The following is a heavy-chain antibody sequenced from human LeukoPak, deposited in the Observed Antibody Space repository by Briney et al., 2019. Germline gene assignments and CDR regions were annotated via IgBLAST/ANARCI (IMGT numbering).Heavy chain of an antibody. V-gene: IGHV4-34*01. Sequence: SGTLSLTCAVYGGSFSGYYWSWIRQPPGKGLEWIGEINHSGSTNYNPSLKSRVTISVDTSRNQFSLKLSSVTAADTAVYYCARGSPLTIFGVVRLKNWFDPWGQGTLVTVSS. CDR1: GGSFSGYY. D-gene: IGHD3-3*01. CDR3: ARGSPLTIFGVVRLKNWFDP. J-gene: IGHJ5*02. CDR2: INHSGST.